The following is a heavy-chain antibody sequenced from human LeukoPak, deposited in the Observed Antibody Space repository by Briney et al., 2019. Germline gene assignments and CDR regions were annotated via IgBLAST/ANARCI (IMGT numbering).Heavy chain of an antibody. Sequence: GGSLRLSCAAFGFIFSNYAMYWVRQAPGKGLESVAAISTKGGSTSYADSVKGRMTISRDDSKNTLFLQMGSLTTDDMGLYFCARDRSGAFDYWGQGTLVTVSS. V-gene: IGHV3-64*02. CDR1: GFIFSNYA. CDR3: ARDRSGAFDY. CDR2: ISTKGGST. J-gene: IGHJ4*02. D-gene: IGHD6-19*01.